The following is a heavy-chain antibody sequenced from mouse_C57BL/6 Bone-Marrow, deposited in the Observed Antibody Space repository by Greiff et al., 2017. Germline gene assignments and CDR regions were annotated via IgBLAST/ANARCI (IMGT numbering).Heavy chain of an antibody. V-gene: IGHV15-2*01. CDR2: ILPSIGRT. CDR1: DPEVFPIAY. Sequence: VQLQQSGPELRSPGSSVKLSCKDFDPEVFPIAYMSWVRPKPGHGFEWIGGILPSIGRTIYGEEFEDKAALDADTLSNTAYLELNSLTSEDSAIYYCEKDYGRSYPFAYWGQGTLVTVSA. J-gene: IGHJ3*01. D-gene: IGHD1-1*01. CDR3: EKDYGRSYPFAY.